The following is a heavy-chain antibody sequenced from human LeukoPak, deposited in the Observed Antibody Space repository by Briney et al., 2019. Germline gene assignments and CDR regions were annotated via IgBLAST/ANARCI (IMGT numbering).Heavy chain of an antibody. CDR1: GDIFTDYD. CDR3: ARMNFYDSSGRIDF. Sequence: GASVKISCKAAGDIFTDYDLTWVRQAAGQGLEWLVWMNPTSGDTGYAQKFQGRVTMTRDTSISTAYMELSSLTSDDTAVYFCARMNFYDSSGRIDFWGQGALVTVSS. D-gene: IGHD3-22*01. CDR2: MNPTSGDT. J-gene: IGHJ4*02. V-gene: IGHV1-8*01.